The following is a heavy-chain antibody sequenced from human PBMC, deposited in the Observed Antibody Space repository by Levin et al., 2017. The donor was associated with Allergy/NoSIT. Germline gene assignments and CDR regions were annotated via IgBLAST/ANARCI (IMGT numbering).Heavy chain of an antibody. V-gene: IGHV1-69*13. J-gene: IGHJ6*03. CDR2: IIPIFGTA. CDR1: GGTFSSYA. D-gene: IGHD6-6*01. Sequence: EASVKVSCKASGGTFSSYAISWVRQAPGQGLEWMGGIIPIFGTANYAQKFQGRVTITADESTSTAYMELSSLRSEDTAVYYCARVLVAARRTEDKYYYYYYMDVWGKGTTVTVSS. CDR3: ARVLVAARRTEDKYYYYYYMDV.